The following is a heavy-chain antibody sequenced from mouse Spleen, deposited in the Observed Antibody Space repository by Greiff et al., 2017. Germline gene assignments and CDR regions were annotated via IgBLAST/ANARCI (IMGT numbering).Heavy chain of an antibody. D-gene: IGHD1-1*01. CDR1: GFSLTSYG. J-gene: IGHJ4*01. CDR3: AKEGYGSSYGAMDY. Sequence: VQLQQSGPGLVQPSQSLSITCTVSGFSLTSYGVHWVRQSPGKGLEWLGVIWRGGSTDYNAAFMSRLSITKDNSKSQVFFKMNSLQADDTAIYYCAKEGYGSSYGAMDYWGQGTSVTVSS. V-gene: IGHV2-5*01. CDR2: IWRGGST.